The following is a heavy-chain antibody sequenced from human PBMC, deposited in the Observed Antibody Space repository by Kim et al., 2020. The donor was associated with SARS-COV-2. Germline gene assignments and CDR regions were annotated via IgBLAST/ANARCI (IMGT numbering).Heavy chain of an antibody. CDR3: ARRGQRLEEYLLDS. D-gene: IGHD3-16*01. CDR2: IWNDSGHT. J-gene: IGHJ5*01. Sequence: SETLSLTCTVAGGSLSTTWCNWVRQIPPQGLEFHGSIWNDSGHTTYNPSLQTRATISADTSKSQYSLRLTSVTTRDTAVYFCARRGQRLEEYLLDS. CDR1: GGSLSTTW. V-gene: IGHV4-4*09.